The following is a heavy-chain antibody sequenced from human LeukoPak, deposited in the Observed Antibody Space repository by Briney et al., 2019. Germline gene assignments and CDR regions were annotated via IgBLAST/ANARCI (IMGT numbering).Heavy chain of an antibody. V-gene: IGHV1-24*01. Sequence: ASVKVSCKVSGYTLTELSMHWVRQAPGKGLEWMGGFDPEDGETIYAQKFQGRVTMTEDTSTDTAYMELSSLRSEDTAVYYCATMASREWYHLLTNYSDYWGQGTLVTVSS. CDR2: FDPEDGET. CDR3: ATMASREWYHLLTNYSDY. J-gene: IGHJ4*02. CDR1: GYTLTELS. D-gene: IGHD2-2*01.